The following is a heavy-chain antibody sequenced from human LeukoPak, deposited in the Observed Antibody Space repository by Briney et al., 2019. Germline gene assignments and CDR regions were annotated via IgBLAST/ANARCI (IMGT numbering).Heavy chain of an antibody. D-gene: IGHD6-19*01. CDR2: IRYDGSNK. CDR1: GFTFSSYG. CDR3: AKDLEQWLAHYFDY. Sequence: GGSLRLSCAASGFTFSSYGMHWVRQAPGKGLEWVAFIRYDGSNKYYADSVKGRFTISRDNSKNTLYLQMNSLRAEDTAVYYCAKDLEQWLAHYFDYWGQGTLVTVS. J-gene: IGHJ4*02. V-gene: IGHV3-30*02.